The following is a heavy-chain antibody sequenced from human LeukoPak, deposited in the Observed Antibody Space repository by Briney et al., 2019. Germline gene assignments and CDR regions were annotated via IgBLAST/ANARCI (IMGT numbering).Heavy chain of an antibody. J-gene: IGHJ5*01. CDR1: GGSISSSSYY. CDR2: IYYSGTT. Sequence: SETLSLTCIVSGGSISSSSYYWGWIRQPPGKGLEWIGTIYYSGTTYYNPSLKSRVTMSVDTSKNQFSLNLSSVTAADTAVYYCAREGTTGRNLNWFDSWGQGTLVTVSS. CDR3: AREGTTGRNLNWFDS. V-gene: IGHV4-39*02. D-gene: IGHD1-1*01.